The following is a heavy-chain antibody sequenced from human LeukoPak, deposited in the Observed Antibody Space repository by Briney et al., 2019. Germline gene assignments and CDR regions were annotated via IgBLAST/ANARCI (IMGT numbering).Heavy chain of an antibody. D-gene: IGHD3-10*01. CDR1: GYTFTSFD. CDR2: MNPDSGYT. V-gene: IGHV1-8*02. J-gene: IGHJ6*03. CDR3: AREVNYGSGSFPYYYYYMDV. Sequence: ASVKVSCKASGYTFTSFDINWVRQATRQGLEWMGWMNPDSGYTGYAQKFQGRVTMTRNTSTSTAYMELSSLRSEDTAVYYCAREVNYGSGSFPYYYYYMDVWGKGTTVTVSS.